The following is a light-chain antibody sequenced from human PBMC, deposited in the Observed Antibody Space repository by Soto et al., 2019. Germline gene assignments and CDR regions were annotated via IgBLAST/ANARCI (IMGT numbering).Light chain of an antibody. Sequence: EIVMTQSPATLSVSPGERATLSCRASQSVSSNLAWYQQKPGQAPRLLIYGASTRATGIPARFSGSGSGTEFTLTISSLQSEDFAVYYCPQYNNWPQFGQGTKVDIK. J-gene: IGKJ1*01. V-gene: IGKV3-15*01. CDR3: PQYNNWPQ. CDR2: GAS. CDR1: QSVSSN.